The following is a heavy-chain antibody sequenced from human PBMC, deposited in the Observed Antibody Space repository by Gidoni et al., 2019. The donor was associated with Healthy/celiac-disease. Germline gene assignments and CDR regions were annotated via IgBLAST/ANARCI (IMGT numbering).Heavy chain of an antibody. CDR3: ARGSGVYYYGSGSSYYFDY. D-gene: IGHD3-10*01. J-gene: IGHJ4*02. CDR1: GYTFTSYA. Sequence: QVQLVQSGAEVKKPGASVKVSCKASGYTFTSYAMHWVRQAPGQRLEWMGWINAGNGNTKYAQKSQGRVTITRDTSASTADMELSSLRSEDTAVYYCARGSGVYYYGSGSSYYFDYWGQGTLVTVSS. V-gene: IGHV1-3*01. CDR2: INAGNGNT.